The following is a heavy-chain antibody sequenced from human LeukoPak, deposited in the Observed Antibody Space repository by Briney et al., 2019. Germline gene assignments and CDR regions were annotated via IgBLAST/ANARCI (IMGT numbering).Heavy chain of an antibody. D-gene: IGHD6-6*01. CDR1: GFTFSSYW. V-gene: IGHV3-7*01. CDR3: ARAPGVDMYSSSGMDV. CDR2: IKQDGSEK. J-gene: IGHJ6*03. Sequence: GGSLRLSCAASGFTFSSYWMSWVRQAPGKGLEWVANIKQDGSEKYYVDSVKGRFTISRDNGKNSLFLQMNSLRAEDTAVYYCARAPGVDMYSSSGMDVWGKGTTVTVSS.